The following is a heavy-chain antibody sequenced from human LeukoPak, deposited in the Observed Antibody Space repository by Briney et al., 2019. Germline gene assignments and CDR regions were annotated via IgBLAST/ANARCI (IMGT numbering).Heavy chain of an antibody. J-gene: IGHJ4*02. CDR3: AREERYSSSWYAFDY. V-gene: IGHV4-59*01. CDR2: IYYSGST. CDR1: GGSISSYY. D-gene: IGHD6-13*01. Sequence: PSETLSLTCTVPGGSISSYYWSWIRQPPGKGLEWIGYIYYSGSTNYNPSLKSRVTISVDTSKNQFSLKLSSVTAADTAVYYCAREERYSSSWYAFDYWGQGTLVTVSS.